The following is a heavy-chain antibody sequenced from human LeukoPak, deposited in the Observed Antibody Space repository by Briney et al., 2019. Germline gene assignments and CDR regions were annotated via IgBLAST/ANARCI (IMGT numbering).Heavy chain of an antibody. CDR1: GFIFSDYY. Sequence: SLRLSCARSGFIFSDYYMNWVRQAPGKWLEWVSYISRLSSESNYAESVKGRLTISRDHAQNTLYLQMNSLRDEDTAVYYCARVSFDGSGYYYATAFDIWGQGTMVTVSS. CDR3: ARVSFDGSGYYYATAFDI. CDR2: ISRLSSES. V-gene: IGHV3-11*06. D-gene: IGHD3-22*01. J-gene: IGHJ3*02.